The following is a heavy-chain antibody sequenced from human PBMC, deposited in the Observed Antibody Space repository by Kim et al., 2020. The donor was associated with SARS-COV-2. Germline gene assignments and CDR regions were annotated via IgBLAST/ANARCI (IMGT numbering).Heavy chain of an antibody. Sequence: GGSLRLSCAVSGFSFSSYGMHWVRQAPGKGLEWVAVISYDGSNKYYADSVKGRFTISRDNSKNTLFLQMNSLRAEDTAVYYCAKGATGSGSLYTYFDYWG. CDR2: ISYDGSNK. J-gene: IGHJ4*01. V-gene: IGHV3-30*18. D-gene: IGHD3-10*01. CDR3: AKGATGSGSLYTYFDY. CDR1: GFSFSSYG.